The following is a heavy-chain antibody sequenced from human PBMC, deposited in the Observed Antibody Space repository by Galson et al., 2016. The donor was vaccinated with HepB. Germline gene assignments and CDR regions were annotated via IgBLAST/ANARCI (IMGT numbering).Heavy chain of an antibody. D-gene: IGHD3-16*01. V-gene: IGHV3-74*01. CDR1: GFSFSDYW. Sequence: SLRLSCAASGFSFSDYWMHWVRQPPGKAPVWLSRINNDGSNINDAASVKGRVTITRDNTNNTLYLQMDSLRGEDTAIYYCVRARGRRWFDHWGLGTLVTVSS. CDR3: VRARGRRWFDH. CDR2: INNDGSNI. J-gene: IGHJ5*02.